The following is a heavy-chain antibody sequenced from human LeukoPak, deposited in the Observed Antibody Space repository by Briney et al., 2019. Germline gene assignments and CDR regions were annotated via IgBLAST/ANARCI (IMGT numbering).Heavy chain of an antibody. CDR3: ARGIAVAGFDY. CDR2: IYHSGST. V-gene: IGHV4-38-2*01. J-gene: IGHJ4*02. D-gene: IGHD6-19*01. Sequence: PSETLSLTCAVSDYSISSGYYWGWIRQPPGKGLEWIGSIYHSGSTYYNPSLKSRVTISVDTSKNQFSLKLSSVTAADTAVYYCARGIAVAGFDYWGQGTLVTVSS. CDR1: DYSISSGYY.